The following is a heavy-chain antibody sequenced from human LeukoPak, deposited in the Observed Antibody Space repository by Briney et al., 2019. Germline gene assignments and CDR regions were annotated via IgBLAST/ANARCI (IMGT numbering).Heavy chain of an antibody. Sequence: ASVKVSCKASEYTFTGYYMHWARQAPGQGLEWMGWINPNSGGTNYAQKFQGRVTMTRDTSISTAYMELSRLRSDDTAVYYCARGYPTEFRGYCSSTSCPLGLDYWGQGTLVTVSS. V-gene: IGHV1-2*02. CDR3: ARGYPTEFRGYCSSTSCPLGLDY. CDR2: INPNSGGT. D-gene: IGHD2-2*01. J-gene: IGHJ4*02. CDR1: EYTFTGYY.